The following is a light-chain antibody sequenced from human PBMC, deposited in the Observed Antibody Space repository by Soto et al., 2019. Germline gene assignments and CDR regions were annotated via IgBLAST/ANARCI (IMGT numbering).Light chain of an antibody. Sequence: EIVMTQSPATLSVSPGERAALSCRASQSISTNLAWYQQKPGQAPRLLISDASNRATGVPARFSGSGSGTDFTLTISRLEPEDFAVYYCQQYGSSPRTFGQGTRLEIK. J-gene: IGKJ5*01. CDR2: DAS. CDR3: QQYGSSPRT. V-gene: IGKV3-20*01. CDR1: QSISTN.